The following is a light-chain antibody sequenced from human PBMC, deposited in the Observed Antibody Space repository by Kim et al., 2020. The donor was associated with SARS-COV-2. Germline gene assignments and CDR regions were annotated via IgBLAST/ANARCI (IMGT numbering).Light chain of an antibody. CDR2: GAS. Sequence: VSPRENATLSCRASQSVSSNLAWYQQKPGQAPRLLIYGASTRATGIPARFSGSGSGTEFTLTISSLQYEDFAVYYCQQYNNWPLYTFGQGTKLEI. CDR3: QQYNNWPLYT. CDR1: QSVSSN. V-gene: IGKV3-15*01. J-gene: IGKJ2*01.